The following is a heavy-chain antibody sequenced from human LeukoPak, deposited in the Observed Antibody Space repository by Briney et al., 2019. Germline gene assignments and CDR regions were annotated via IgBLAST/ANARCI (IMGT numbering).Heavy chain of an antibody. D-gene: IGHD6-13*01. CDR3: ARGDIAAAGPHFDY. CDR2: MNPNSGNT. J-gene: IGHJ4*02. Sequence: ASVNVSCKASGYTFTSYDINWVRQATGQGLEWMGWMNPNSGNTGYAQKFQGRVTMTRNTSISTAYMELSSLRSEDTAVYYCARGDIAAAGPHFDYWGQGTLVTVSS. CDR1: GYTFTSYD. V-gene: IGHV1-8*01.